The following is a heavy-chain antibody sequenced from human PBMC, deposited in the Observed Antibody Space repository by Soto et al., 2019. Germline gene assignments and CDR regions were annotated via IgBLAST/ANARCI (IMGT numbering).Heavy chain of an antibody. CDR3: ARDIRWELGYYYYGMDV. Sequence: SETLSLTCTVSGGSISSYYWSWIRQPPGKGLEWIGYIYYSGSTNYNPSLKSRVTISVDTSKNQFSLKLSSVTAADTAVYYCARDIRWELGYYYYGMDVWGQGTTVTVSS. D-gene: IGHD1-26*01. J-gene: IGHJ6*02. CDR1: GGSISSYY. CDR2: IYYSGST. V-gene: IGHV4-59*01.